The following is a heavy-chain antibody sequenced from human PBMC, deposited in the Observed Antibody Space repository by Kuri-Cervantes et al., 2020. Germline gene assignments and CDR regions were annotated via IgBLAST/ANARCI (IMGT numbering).Heavy chain of an antibody. CDR1: GFAFNTYA. CDR2: ISDTAGTT. CDR3: AKERDGTLDY. J-gene: IGHJ4*02. V-gene: IGHV3-23*01. Sequence: GESLKTPCAASGFAFNTYAMGWVRQAPGKGLQWVSGISDTAGTTHYADSVKGRFSISRDNSKNTLYLQMNSLRAEDTAVYYCAKERDGTLDYWGQGTLVTVSS. D-gene: IGHD5-24*01.